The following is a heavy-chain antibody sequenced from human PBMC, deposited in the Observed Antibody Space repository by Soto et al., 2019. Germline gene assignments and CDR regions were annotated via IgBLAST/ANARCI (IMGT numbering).Heavy chain of an antibody. J-gene: IGHJ4*02. CDR1: GGTFSSYA. Sequence: QVQLVQSGAEVKKPGSSVKVSCKASGGTFSSYAISWVRQAPGQGLEWMGGIIPIFGTANYAQKFQGRVTITADESTSTAYMELSSLRSEDTAVYYCARVRRYCTNGVCRGGSLDYWGQGTLVTVSS. V-gene: IGHV1-69*01. CDR2: IIPIFGTA. CDR3: ARVRRYCTNGVCRGGSLDY. D-gene: IGHD2-8*01.